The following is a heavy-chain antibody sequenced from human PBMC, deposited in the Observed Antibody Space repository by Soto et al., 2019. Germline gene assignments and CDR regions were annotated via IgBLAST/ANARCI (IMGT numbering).Heavy chain of an antibody. CDR1: GGSIRNVY. V-gene: IGHV4-59*01. Sequence: SETLSLTCTVSGGSIRNVYWSWIRQAPGKGLEWIGFIFHSGNAKYNPSLKSRVTISVDTSKNQCSLSLDSVTAADTAVYFCARAHAPTLPFDYWGQGTLVTVSS. J-gene: IGHJ4*01. D-gene: IGHD2-15*01. CDR2: IFHSGNA. CDR3: ARAHAPTLPFDY.